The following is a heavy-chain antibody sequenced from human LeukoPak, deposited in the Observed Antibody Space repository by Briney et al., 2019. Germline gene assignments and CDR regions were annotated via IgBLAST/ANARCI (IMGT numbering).Heavy chain of an antibody. D-gene: IGHD4-17*01. Sequence: GGSLRLSCAASGFTFSDHYMDWVRQAPGKGLEWVSSIRSGGNTYYADSVKGRFTISRDNSRNTLFLQLNSLRAEDTAVYFCSKDFTVTTVGYFHYWGQGTLVTVSS. CDR2: IRSGGNT. J-gene: IGHJ1*01. CDR1: GFTFSDHY. V-gene: IGHV3-69-1*02. CDR3: SKDFTVTTVGYFHY.